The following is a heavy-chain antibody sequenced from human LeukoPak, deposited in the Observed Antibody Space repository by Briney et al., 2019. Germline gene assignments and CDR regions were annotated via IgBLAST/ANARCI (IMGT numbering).Heavy chain of an antibody. J-gene: IGHJ4*02. CDR2: TYYSGST. Sequence: SETLSLTCTVSGGSISSYYWSWIRQPPGKGLEWIGYTYYSGSTNYNPSLKSRVTISVDTSKNQFSLKLSSVTAADTAVYYCARSLFYGDYGYYFDYWGQGTLVTVSS. CDR3: ARSLFYGDYGYYFDY. D-gene: IGHD4-17*01. V-gene: IGHV4-59*01. CDR1: GGSISSYY.